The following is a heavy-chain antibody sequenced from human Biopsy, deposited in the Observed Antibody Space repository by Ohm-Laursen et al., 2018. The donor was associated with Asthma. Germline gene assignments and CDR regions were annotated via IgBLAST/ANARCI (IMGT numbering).Heavy chain of an antibody. V-gene: IGHV3-11*01. D-gene: IGHD5-12*01. CDR1: GFSFSDYY. CDR2: ISSRGSNL. J-gene: IGHJ4*02. Sequence: SLRLSCSASGFSFSDYYMMWIRQAPGKGLEWVAYISSRGSNLYYADSVKGRFTISRDNPKKSVYLQLDSLRAEDTAVYYCAKSVLVWIVATGNYFDYWGQGTLVTVSS. CDR3: AKSVLVWIVATGNYFDY.